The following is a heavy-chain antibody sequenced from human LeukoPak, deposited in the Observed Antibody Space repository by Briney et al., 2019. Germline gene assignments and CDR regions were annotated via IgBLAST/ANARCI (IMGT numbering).Heavy chain of an antibody. Sequence: GGSLRLSCAGSGFTFRIYAMSWVRQAPGKGLEWVSAISASVGTTYYADSMKGRFTISRDNSKDTLYLQMNSLRAEDTAVYYCARACSGGSCYLVAFDIWGQGTMVTVSS. CDR2: ISASVGTT. V-gene: IGHV3-23*01. J-gene: IGHJ3*02. CDR3: ARACSGGSCYLVAFDI. CDR1: GFTFRIYA. D-gene: IGHD2-15*01.